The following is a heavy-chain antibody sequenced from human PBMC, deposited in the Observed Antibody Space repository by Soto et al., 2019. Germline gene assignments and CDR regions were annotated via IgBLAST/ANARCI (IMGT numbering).Heavy chain of an antibody. V-gene: IGHV3-21*06. Sequence: GGSLRLSCAASGFTFSSYTMNWVRQAPGKGLEWVSSISSSSSYIHYADSVKGRFTISRDNAKNSLYLHMNSLRVEDTAVYYCARGPTSGTYVYWGQGTLVTVSS. J-gene: IGHJ4*02. CDR2: ISSSSSYI. D-gene: IGHD1-26*01. CDR1: GFTFSSYT. CDR3: ARGPTSGTYVY.